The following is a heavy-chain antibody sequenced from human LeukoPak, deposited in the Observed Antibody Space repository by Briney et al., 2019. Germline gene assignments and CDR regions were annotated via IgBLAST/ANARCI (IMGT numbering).Heavy chain of an antibody. CDR3: ARDRGDYGDYWYFDL. J-gene: IGHJ2*01. D-gene: IGHD4-17*01. CDR2: ISAYNGNT. CDR1: GYTFTSYG. V-gene: IGHV1-18*01. Sequence: ASVKVSCKASGYTFTSYGISWVRQAPGQGLEWMGWISAYNGNTNYAQKFQGRVTITRNTPISTAYMELSSLRSEDTAVYYCARDRGDYGDYWYFDLWGRGTLVTVSS.